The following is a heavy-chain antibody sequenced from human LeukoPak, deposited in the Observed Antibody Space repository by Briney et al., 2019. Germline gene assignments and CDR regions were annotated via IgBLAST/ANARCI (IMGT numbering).Heavy chain of an antibody. CDR1: GYIFTSYG. J-gene: IGHJ4*02. V-gene: IGHV1-18*01. CDR2: ISALNGNT. CDR3: ARDPEGVTPLDY. Sequence: ASVKVSCEASGYIFTSYGFAWGRQAPGQGLEWMGWISALNGNTNYAQKFQGRVTMTTDTSTSTAYMELRSLTSDDTAMYYCARDPEGVTPLDYWGQGTLVTVSS. D-gene: IGHD3-10*01.